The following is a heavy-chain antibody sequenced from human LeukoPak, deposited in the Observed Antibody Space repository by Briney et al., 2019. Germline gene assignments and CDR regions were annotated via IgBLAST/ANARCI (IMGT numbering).Heavy chain of an antibody. CDR3: AKRGVSGWYYFDF. J-gene: IGHJ4*02. Sequence: GASVKVSCKASGYTFTGYYMHWVRQAPGQGLEWMGWINPNSGGTNYAQKFQGRVTMTRDTSISTAYMELSRLRSDDTAVYYCAKRGVSGWYYFDFWGQGTLVAVSS. V-gene: IGHV1-2*02. CDR2: INPNSGGT. CDR1: GYTFTGYY. D-gene: IGHD6-19*01.